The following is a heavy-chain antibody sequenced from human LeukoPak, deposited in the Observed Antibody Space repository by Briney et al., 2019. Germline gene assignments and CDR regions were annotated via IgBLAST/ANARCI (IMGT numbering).Heavy chain of an antibody. D-gene: IGHD4-17*01. CDR1: GYTFTSYD. V-gene: IGHV1-8*03. J-gene: IGHJ4*02. CDR3: ARAENGDLFDY. Sequence: GESLKVSCKASGYTFTSYDINWVRQATGQGLEWMGWMNPNSGNTGYAQKFQGRVTITRNTSISTAYMELSSLRSEDTAVYYCARAENGDLFDYWGQGTLVTVSS. CDR2: MNPNSGNT.